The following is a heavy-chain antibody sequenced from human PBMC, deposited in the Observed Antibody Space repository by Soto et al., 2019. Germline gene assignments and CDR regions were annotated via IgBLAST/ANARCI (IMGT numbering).Heavy chain of an antibody. V-gene: IGHV2-5*01. D-gene: IGHD6-6*01. CDR2: IYWSGDE. CDR1: GFPVSTRGVG. Sequence: QPLWLRGSRSGFPVSTRGVGVGWIRQSPGKTLEWLAIIYWSGDEHYRPSLKNRLSTIHDTSKNRVGLIMTDMDPVDTATNFCARGLATLPVFAFDIWGQGTTVPS. J-gene: IGHJ3*02. CDR3: ARGLATLPVFAFDI.